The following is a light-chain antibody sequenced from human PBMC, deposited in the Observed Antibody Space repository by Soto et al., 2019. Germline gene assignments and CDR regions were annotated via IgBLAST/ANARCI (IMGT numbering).Light chain of an antibody. Sequence: QSALTQPASVSGSPGQSITISCTRTSRVVGSYNLVSWYQRHPGNAPKLIIYEGTKRPSGVSYRFSGSKSGNTASLTISGLQEEDEGDYHCCSFAGSSTYVFGTGTKVTVL. CDR2: EGT. V-gene: IGLV2-23*01. CDR1: SRVVGSYNL. J-gene: IGLJ1*01. CDR3: CSFAGSSTYV.